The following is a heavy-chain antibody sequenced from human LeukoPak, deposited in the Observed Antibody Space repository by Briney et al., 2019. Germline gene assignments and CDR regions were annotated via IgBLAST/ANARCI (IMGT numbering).Heavy chain of an antibody. CDR2: IYYSGST. D-gene: IGHD6-19*01. V-gene: IGHV4-39*01. Sequence: SETLSLTCTVSGGSISSSSYYWGWIRQPPGKGLEWIGSIYYSGSTYYNPSLKSRATISVDTSKNQFSLKLSSVTAADTAVYYCANERIAVASLDYWGQGTLVTVSS. CDR1: GGSISSSSYY. J-gene: IGHJ4*02. CDR3: ANERIAVASLDY.